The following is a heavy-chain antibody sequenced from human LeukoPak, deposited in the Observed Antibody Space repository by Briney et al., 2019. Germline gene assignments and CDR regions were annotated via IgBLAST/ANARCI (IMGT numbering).Heavy chain of an antibody. CDR1: GYSISSGYY. D-gene: IGHD5-12*01. CDR2: TSYSGST. CDR3: ARVYTGYKFDY. Sequence: SETLSLTCTVSGYSISSGYYWGWIRQPPGKGLEWIGYTSYSGSTNYNPSLKSRVTISVDTSKNQFSLKLRSVTAADTAVYFCARVYTGYKFDYWGQGTLVTVSS. V-gene: IGHV4-38-2*02. J-gene: IGHJ4*02.